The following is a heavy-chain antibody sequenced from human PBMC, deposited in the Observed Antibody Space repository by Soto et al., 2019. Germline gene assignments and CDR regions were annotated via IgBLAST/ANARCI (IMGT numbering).Heavy chain of an antibody. CDR1: GGTFSSYT. CDR3: AREVRAEWELLLGRAFDI. CDR2: IIPILGIA. D-gene: IGHD1-26*01. V-gene: IGHV1-69*08. J-gene: IGHJ3*02. Sequence: QVQLVQSGAEVKKPGSSVKVSCKASGGTFSSYTISWVRQAPGQGLEWMGRIIPILGIANYAQKFKGRVTITADKATSTAYMERSSLRSEDTAVYYCAREVRAEWELLLGRAFDIWCQGTMVTVSS.